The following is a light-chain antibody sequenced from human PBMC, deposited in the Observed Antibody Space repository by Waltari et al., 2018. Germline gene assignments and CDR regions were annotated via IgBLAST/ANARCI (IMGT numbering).Light chain of an antibody. CDR2: DVT. CDR3: SSDTTIGSYV. Sequence: QSVLTQPASVSESPGQSIPIPCTGTSSDVGDFNQVPWYQQQPDKAPKLLIYDVTIRPSGVPDRFSGTKSGHTASLTISGLQVDDEADYYCSSDTTIGSYVFASGTKVTVL. J-gene: IGLJ1*01. V-gene: IGLV2-14*03. CDR1: SSDVGDFNQ.